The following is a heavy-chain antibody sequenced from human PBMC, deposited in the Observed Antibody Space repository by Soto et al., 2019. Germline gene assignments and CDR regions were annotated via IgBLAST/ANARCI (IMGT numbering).Heavy chain of an antibody. J-gene: IGHJ3*02. CDR1: GFTFSSYA. V-gene: IGHV3-23*01. CDR3: AKMVTGTTSGQTVDAFDI. Sequence: GGSLRLSCAASGFTFSSYAMSWVRQAPGKGLEWVSAISGSGGSTYYADSVKGRFTISRDNSKNTLYLQMNSLRAEDTAVYYCAKMVTGTTSGQTVDAFDIWGQGTMVTVSS. D-gene: IGHD1-7*01. CDR2: ISGSGGST.